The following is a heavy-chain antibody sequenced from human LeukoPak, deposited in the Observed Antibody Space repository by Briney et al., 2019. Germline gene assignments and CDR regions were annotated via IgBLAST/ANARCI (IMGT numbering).Heavy chain of an antibody. CDR3: ATAKGKQQLDTFDY. CDR1: GVSISSYY. Sequence: SETLSLTCTVSGVSISSYYWSWIRQPPGKGLEWIGYIYYSGSANYNPSLKSRVTISVDTSKNQFSLKLSSVTAADTAVYYCATAKGKQQLDTFDYWGQGTLVTVSS. D-gene: IGHD6-13*01. V-gene: IGHV4-59*01. J-gene: IGHJ4*02. CDR2: IYYSGSA.